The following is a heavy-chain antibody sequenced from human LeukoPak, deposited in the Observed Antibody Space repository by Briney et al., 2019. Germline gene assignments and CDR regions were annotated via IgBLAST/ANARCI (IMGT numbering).Heavy chain of an antibody. CDR3: AVSSSTADFDP. J-gene: IGHJ5*02. CDR1: GGSISSGSYY. CDR2: IYTSGST. V-gene: IGHV4-61*02. Sequence: SETLSLTCTVSGGSISSGSYYWSWVRQPAGKGLEWIGRIYTSGSTDYNPSHKSRVTISVDTSRNQFSLKLTSVTAADTAVYYCAVSSSTADFDPWGQGTLVTVSS. D-gene: IGHD6-6*01.